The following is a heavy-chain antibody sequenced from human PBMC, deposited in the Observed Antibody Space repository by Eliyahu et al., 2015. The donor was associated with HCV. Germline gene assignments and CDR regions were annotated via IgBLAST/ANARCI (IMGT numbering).Heavy chain of an antibody. J-gene: IGHJ4*02. V-gene: IGHV3-23*01. D-gene: IGHD3-10*01. CDR1: GFTFGSYV. CDR2: ISASGLNP. CDR3: ARTVFRGVNEVNYYFDS. Sequence: EVQLSESGGDLVQPGGSLRLSCAASGFTFGSYVMTWVRQAPGKGLEWVSAISASGLNPYYADSVRGRFTISRDNSKSTVSLHLMSLRAADTAVYFCARTVFRGVNEVNYYFDSWGQGTLVTVSS.